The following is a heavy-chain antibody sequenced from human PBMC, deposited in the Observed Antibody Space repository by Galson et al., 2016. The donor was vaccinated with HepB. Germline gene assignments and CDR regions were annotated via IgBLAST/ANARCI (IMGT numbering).Heavy chain of an antibody. J-gene: IGHJ4*02. V-gene: IGHV3-30*03. D-gene: IGHD7-27*01. CDR1: GFALSSCG. CDR3: ARDYSYSSNWPGY. Sequence: SLRLSCAVSGFALSSCGMHWVRQVPGKGLEWVADISFDGGKQHYADSVKGRFSISRDTSRVYLQMSSLTPADTGLYYCARDYSYSSNWPGYWGQGTLVIVSS. CDR2: ISFDGGKQ.